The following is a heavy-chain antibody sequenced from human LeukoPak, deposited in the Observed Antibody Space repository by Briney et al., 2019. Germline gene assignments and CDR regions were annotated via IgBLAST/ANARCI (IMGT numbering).Heavy chain of an antibody. V-gene: IGHV3-48*04. D-gene: IGHD6-13*01. Sequence: GGSLRLSCAASGFTFSSYSMNWVRQAPGKGLEWVSYISSSSSTIYYADSVKGRFTISRDNAKNSLYLQMNSLRAEDTAVYYCASRSWTYYFDYWGQGTLVTVSS. CDR3: ASRSWTYYFDY. CDR2: ISSSSSTI. CDR1: GFTFSSYS. J-gene: IGHJ4*02.